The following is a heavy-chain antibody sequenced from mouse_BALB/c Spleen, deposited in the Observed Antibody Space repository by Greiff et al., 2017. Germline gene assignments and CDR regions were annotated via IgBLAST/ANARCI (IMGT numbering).Heavy chain of an antibody. Sequence: VQLQESGAELVRPGTSVKVSCKASGYAFTNYLIEWVKQRPGQGLEWIGVINPGSGGTNYNEKFKGKATLTADKSSSTAYMQLSSLTSEDSAVYYCARYYGNYGAMDYWGQGTSVTVSS. V-gene: IGHV1-54*01. CDR2: INPGSGGT. D-gene: IGHD2-1*01. CDR3: ARYYGNYGAMDY. CDR1: GYAFTNYL. J-gene: IGHJ4*01.